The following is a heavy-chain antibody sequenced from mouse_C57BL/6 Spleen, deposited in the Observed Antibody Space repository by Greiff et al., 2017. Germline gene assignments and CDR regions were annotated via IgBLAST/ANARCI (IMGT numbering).Heavy chain of an antibody. Sequence: QVQLQQSGAELVMPGASVKLSCTASGYTFTSYWMHWVKQRPGQGLEWIGEIDPSDSYTNYNQKFEGKSTLTVDKSTSTAYMQLSSLTSEDSAVYYCARSPVDRYFDVWGTGTTVTVSS. CDR3: ARSPVDRYFDV. D-gene: IGHD1-1*01. V-gene: IGHV1-69*01. CDR2: IDPSDSYT. CDR1: GYTFTSYW. J-gene: IGHJ1*03.